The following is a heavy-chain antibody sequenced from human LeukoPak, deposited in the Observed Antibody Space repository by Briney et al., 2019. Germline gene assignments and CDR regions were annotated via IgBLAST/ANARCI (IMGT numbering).Heavy chain of an antibody. V-gene: IGHV3-53*01. J-gene: IGHJ4*02. CDR2: IYSGGST. CDR1: GFTVSSNY. CDR3: ASHSSSWYYDY. Sequence: GGSLRLSCAASGFTVSSNYMSWVRQAPGKGLEWVSVIYSGGSTYYAGSVKGRFTISRDNSKNTLYLQMNSLRAEDTAVYYCASHSSSWYYDYWGQGTLVTVSS. D-gene: IGHD6-13*01.